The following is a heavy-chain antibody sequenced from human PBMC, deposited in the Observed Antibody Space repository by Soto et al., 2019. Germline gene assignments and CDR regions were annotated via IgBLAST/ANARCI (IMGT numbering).Heavy chain of an antibody. CDR2: IWYDGDNK. D-gene: IGHD5-12*01. CDR1: GFRFSNYA. CDR3: AKYSGYDGRTFDY. J-gene: IGHJ4*02. V-gene: IGHV3-33*06. Sequence: GGSLRLSCAASGFRFSNYAMHWVRRAPGKGLEWVALIWYDGDNKYYTDPVKGRLTISRDNSKNTLYLQMNSLRAEDTAVYYCAKYSGYDGRTFDYWGQGTLVTVSS.